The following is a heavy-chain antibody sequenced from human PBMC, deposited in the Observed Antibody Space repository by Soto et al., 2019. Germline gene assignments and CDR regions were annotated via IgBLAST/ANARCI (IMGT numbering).Heavy chain of an antibody. CDR3: ARVTSYDFWSGYYPYYYYYYMDV. J-gene: IGHJ6*03. CDR2: IYYSGST. D-gene: IGHD3-3*01. V-gene: IGHV4-39*07. Sequence: PSETLSLTCTVSGGSISSSSYYWGWIRQPPGKGLEWIGCIYYSGSTYYNPSLKSRVTISVDTSKNQFSLKLSSVTAADTAVYYCARVTSYDFWSGYYPYYYYYYMDVWGKGTTVTVSS. CDR1: GGSISSSSYY.